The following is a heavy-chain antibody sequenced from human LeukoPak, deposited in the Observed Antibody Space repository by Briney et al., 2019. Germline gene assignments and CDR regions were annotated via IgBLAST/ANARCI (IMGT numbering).Heavy chain of an antibody. Sequence: SQTLSLTCTVSGGSISSGGYYWSWLRQHPGKGPEWIGYIHYSGSTYYNPSLKSRVTISVDTSKNQFSLKLSSVIAADTAVYYCAAGYCSGGSCYTTPDNWFDPWGQGTLVTVSS. V-gene: IGHV4-31*03. D-gene: IGHD2-15*01. CDR1: GGSISSGGYY. J-gene: IGHJ5*02. CDR3: AAGYCSGGSCYTTPDNWFDP. CDR2: IHYSGST.